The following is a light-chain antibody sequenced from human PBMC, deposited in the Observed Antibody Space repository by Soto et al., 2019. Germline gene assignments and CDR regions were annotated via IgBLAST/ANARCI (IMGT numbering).Light chain of an antibody. J-gene: IGKJ4*01. CDR1: QGVSSY. CDR3: QQRSNWPLT. Sequence: EIVLTQSPATLSLSPGERATLSCRASQGVSSYLAWYQQKPGQAPRLLIYDASNRATGIPARFSGSGPGTDLTLTISSLEPEDFAVYYCQQRSNWPLTFGGGTKVEIK. CDR2: DAS. V-gene: IGKV3D-11*01.